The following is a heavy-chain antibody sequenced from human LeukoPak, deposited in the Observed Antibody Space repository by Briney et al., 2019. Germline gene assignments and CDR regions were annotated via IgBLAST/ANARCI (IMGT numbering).Heavy chain of an antibody. J-gene: IGHJ3*02. Sequence: GGSLRLSCAASGFTFDDYARHWVRQAPGKGLEWVSLISGDGGSTYYADSVKGRFTISRDNSKNSLYLQMNSLRTEDTALYYCAKAILGDRWLRFMAFDIWGQGTMVTVSS. V-gene: IGHV3-43*02. CDR2: ISGDGGST. D-gene: IGHD5-12*01. CDR3: AKAILGDRWLRFMAFDI. CDR1: GFTFDDYA.